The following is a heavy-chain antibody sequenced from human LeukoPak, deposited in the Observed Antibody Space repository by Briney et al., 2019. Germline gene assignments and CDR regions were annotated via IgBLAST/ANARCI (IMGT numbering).Heavy chain of an antibody. CDR2: INHSGST. CDR3: ARGRGLRYSSGWYRRGYYFDY. J-gene: IGHJ4*02. D-gene: IGHD6-19*01. Sequence: SETRSLTCAVYGGSFSGYYWSWIRQPPGKGLEWIGEINHSGSTNYNPSLKSRVTISVDTSKNQFSLKLSSVTAADTAVYYCARGRGLRYSSGWYRRGYYFDYWGQGTLVTVSS. CDR1: GGSFSGYY. V-gene: IGHV4-34*01.